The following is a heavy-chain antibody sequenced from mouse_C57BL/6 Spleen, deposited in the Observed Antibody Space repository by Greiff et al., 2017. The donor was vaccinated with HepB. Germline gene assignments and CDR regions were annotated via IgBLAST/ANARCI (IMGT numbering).Heavy chain of an antibody. J-gene: IGHJ4*01. V-gene: IGHV2-6*01. CDR3: ASLRRRGGDY. CDR2: IWGVGST. CDR1: GFSLTSYG. D-gene: IGHD1-1*02. Sequence: VKVVESGPGLVAPSQSLSITCTVSGFSLTSYGVDWVRQSPGKGLEWLGVIWGVGSTNYNSALKSRLSISKDNSKSQVFLKMNSLQTDDTAMYYCASLRRRGGDYWGQGTSVTVSS.